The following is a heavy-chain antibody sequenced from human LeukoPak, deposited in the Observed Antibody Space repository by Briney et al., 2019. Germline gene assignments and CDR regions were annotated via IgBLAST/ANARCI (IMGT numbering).Heavy chain of an antibody. D-gene: IGHD3-16*01. J-gene: IGHJ6*02. CDR2: INHNGNVN. Sequence: GSLRLSFAASGFTFSSYWMNWARPAPGKGPEWVASINHNGNVNYYVDSVKGRFTISRDNAKNTLYLQMSNLRAEDTAVYFCARGGGLDVWGQGATVTVSS. CDR1: GFTFSSYW. CDR3: ARGGGLDV. V-gene: IGHV3-7*03.